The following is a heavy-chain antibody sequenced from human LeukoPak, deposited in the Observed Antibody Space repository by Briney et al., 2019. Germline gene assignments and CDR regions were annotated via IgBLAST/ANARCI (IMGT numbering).Heavy chain of an antibody. CDR1: GGSISSSSYF. J-gene: IGHJ5*02. CDR2: IYYSGST. Sequence: PSETLSLTCTVSGGSISSSSYFWGWIRQPPGKGLEWIGSIYYSGSTNYNPSLKSRVTISVDTSKNQFSLKLSSVTAADTAVYYCARGKRTKGEYDFWSGQTYNGRNWFDPWGQGTLVTVSS. V-gene: IGHV4-39*07. CDR3: ARGKRTKGEYDFWSGQTYNGRNWFDP. D-gene: IGHD3-3*01.